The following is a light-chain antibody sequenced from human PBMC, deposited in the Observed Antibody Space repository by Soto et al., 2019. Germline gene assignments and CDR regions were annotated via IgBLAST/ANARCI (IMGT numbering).Light chain of an antibody. CDR3: QQYNSWPQT. Sequence: TQSPAALSVSPGERVTLSCRASGTVSTNLAWYQQRPGQAPRLLIYDVSTGATGIPARFSGRRSGTEFTLTISSLQSEDFGVYYCQQYNSWPQTFGQGTKVDI. V-gene: IGKV3-15*01. CDR2: DVS. J-gene: IGKJ1*01. CDR1: GTVSTN.